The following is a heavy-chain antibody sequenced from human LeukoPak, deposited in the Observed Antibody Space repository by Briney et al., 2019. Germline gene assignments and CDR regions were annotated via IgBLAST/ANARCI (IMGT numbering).Heavy chain of an antibody. V-gene: IGHV1-46*01. J-gene: IGHJ4*02. CDR1: GYTFTSYY. CDR2: INTRGGST. CDR3: ARDGETRYFDWLFPPRGSDYFDY. D-gene: IGHD3-9*01. Sequence: ASVKVSCKASGYTFTSYYIHWMRQAPGQGLEWMGIINTRGGSTSYAQKFQGRVTMTRDTFTSTVYMELSSLRSEDTAVYYCARDGETRYFDWLFPPRGSDYFDYWGQGTLVTVSS.